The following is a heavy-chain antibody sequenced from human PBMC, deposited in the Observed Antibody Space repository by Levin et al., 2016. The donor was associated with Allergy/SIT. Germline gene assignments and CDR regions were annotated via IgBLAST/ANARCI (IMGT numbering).Heavy chain of an antibody. CDR2: INPSGGST. Sequence: ASVKVSCKASGYTFTSYYMHWVRQAPGQGLEWMGIINPSGGSTSYAQKFQGRVTMTRDTSTSTVYMELSSLRSEDTAVYYCARVSPHYGSGSYYSPFYYWGQGTLVTVSS. D-gene: IGHD3-10*01. CDR1: GYTFTSYY. V-gene: IGHV1-46*01. CDR3: ARVSPHYGSGSYYSPFYY. J-gene: IGHJ4*02.